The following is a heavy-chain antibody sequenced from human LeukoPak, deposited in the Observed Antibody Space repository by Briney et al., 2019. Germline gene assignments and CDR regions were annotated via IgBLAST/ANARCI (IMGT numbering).Heavy chain of an antibody. CDR2: IRGSGETT. Sequence: GGSLRLSCVASGFPFSAYAMSWVRQAPGKGLEWVSGIRGSGETTYYADSVKGRFTISRDNSKNTLYLQMNSLRAEDTAVYYCARRAGAYSHPYDYWGQGTLVTVSS. CDR1: GFPFSAYA. CDR3: ARRAGAYSHPYDY. D-gene: IGHD4/OR15-4a*01. J-gene: IGHJ4*02. V-gene: IGHV3-23*01.